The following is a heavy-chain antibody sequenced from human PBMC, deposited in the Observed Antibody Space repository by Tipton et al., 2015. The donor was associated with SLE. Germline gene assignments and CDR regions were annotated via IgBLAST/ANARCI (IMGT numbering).Heavy chain of an antibody. Sequence: TLSLTCIVSGASIRSSNYYWGWIRQPPGKGLVWIGTIYYSGTTYYKSAHKSRVTISVDTSKNQFSLQLTSVTAAVTAIYYCARIQDYFLAFLTGIAARCFDPWGQGTLVTVSS. CDR1: GASIRSSNYY. J-gene: IGHJ5*02. V-gene: IGHV4-39*07. D-gene: IGHD6-6*01. CDR3: ARIQDYFLAFLTGIAARCFDP. CDR2: IYYSGTT.